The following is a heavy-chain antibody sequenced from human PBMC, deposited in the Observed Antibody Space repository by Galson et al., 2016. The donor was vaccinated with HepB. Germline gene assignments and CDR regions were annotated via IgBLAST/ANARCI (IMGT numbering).Heavy chain of an antibody. CDR2: ISSSSTYI. D-gene: IGHD6-19*01. V-gene: IGHV3-21*01. Sequence: SLRLSCAASGFTLSSYSLNWVRQAPGKGLEWVSSISSSSTYIYYADSVKGRFTISRDNAKNSLHLQMNSLRAEDTAVYYCARDHRGRWLTDYYYYYGLDVGGQGTTVTVSS. CDR3: ARDHRGRWLTDYYYYYGLDV. CDR1: GFTLSSYS. J-gene: IGHJ6*02.